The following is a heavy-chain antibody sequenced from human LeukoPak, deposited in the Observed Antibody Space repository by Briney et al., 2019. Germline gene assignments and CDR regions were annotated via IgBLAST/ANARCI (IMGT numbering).Heavy chain of an antibody. CDR2: ISSSTGNT. D-gene: IGHD2-2*01. Sequence: ASVKVSCKASGYTFNTYGISWVRQAPGQGLEWMGWISSSTGNTKYAQKLQDRVTMTTDTSTSTAYLYLRNLRSDDTAVYYCVRLPLGYCSSTSCLDWGQGTLVTVSS. CDR1: GYTFNTYG. J-gene: IGHJ4*02. CDR3: VRLPLGYCSSTSCLD. V-gene: IGHV1-18*01.